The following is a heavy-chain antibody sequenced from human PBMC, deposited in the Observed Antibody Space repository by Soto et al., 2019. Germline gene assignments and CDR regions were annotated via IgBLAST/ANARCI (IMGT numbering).Heavy chain of an antibody. CDR1: GFAVNGDY. V-gene: IGHV3-53*01. J-gene: IGHJ4*02. CDR2: IYGGGTT. CDR3: VRTSSY. Sequence: GGSLSLSCAASGFAVNGDYMSCVLRAPGKGLEWVSVIYGGGTTYYSDSVKGRFTISRDNSKNTVFLQMNSLRAEDTAVYYCVRTSSYWGQGTLVTVSS. D-gene: IGHD2-2*01.